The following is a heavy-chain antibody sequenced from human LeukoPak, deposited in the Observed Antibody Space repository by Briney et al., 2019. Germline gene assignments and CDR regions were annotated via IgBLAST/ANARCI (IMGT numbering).Heavy chain of an antibody. V-gene: IGHV1-3*01. CDR2: INAGNGNT. CDR3: ARVGRRYFDWLPPDLPY. Sequence: RASVKVSCTASGYTFTSYAMHWVRQAPGQRLEWMGWINAGNGNTKYSQKFQGRVTITRDKSASTAYMELSSLRSEDTAVYYCARVGRRYFDWLPPDLPYWGQGTLVTVSS. J-gene: IGHJ4*02. CDR1: GYTFTSYA. D-gene: IGHD3-9*01.